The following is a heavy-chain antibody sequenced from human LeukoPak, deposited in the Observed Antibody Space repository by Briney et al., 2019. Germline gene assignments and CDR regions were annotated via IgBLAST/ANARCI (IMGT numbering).Heavy chain of an antibody. D-gene: IGHD6-13*01. Sequence: GGSLRLSCAASGFTFSSYEMSWVRQAPGKGLEWVSYINSRGSTIYYADSVKGRFTISRDNSKNTLYLQMSSLRAEDTAVYYCVKDRSSSWYSAFDYWGQGTLVTVSS. CDR1: GFTFSSYE. CDR2: INSRGSTI. V-gene: IGHV3-48*03. J-gene: IGHJ4*02. CDR3: VKDRSSSWYSAFDY.